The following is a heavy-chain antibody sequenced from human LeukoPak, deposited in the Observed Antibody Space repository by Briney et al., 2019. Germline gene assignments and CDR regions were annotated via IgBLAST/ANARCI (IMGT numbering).Heavy chain of an antibody. Sequence: PSETLSLTCAAYGGSFSGYYWSWIRQPPGKGLEWIGEINHSGSTNYNPPLKSRVTISVDTSKNQFSLKLSSVTAADTAVYYCARRIAAGADYYYMDVWGKGTTVTVSS. D-gene: IGHD6-13*01. CDR3: ARRIAAGADYYYMDV. CDR2: INHSGST. J-gene: IGHJ6*03. CDR1: GGSFSGYY. V-gene: IGHV4-34*01.